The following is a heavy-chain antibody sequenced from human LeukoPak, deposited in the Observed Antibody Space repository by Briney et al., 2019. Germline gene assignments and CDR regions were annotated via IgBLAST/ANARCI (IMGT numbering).Heavy chain of an antibody. CDR1: GFTFDDYA. V-gene: IGHV3-9*03. CDR2: ISWNSGSI. Sequence: GGSLRLSCAASGFTFDDYAMHWVRQAPGKGLEWVSGISWNSGSIGYADSVKGRFTISRDNAKNSLYLQMNSPRAEDMALYYCAKGRERVAATGLDPWGQGTLVTVSS. CDR3: AKGRERVAATGLDP. D-gene: IGHD2-15*01. J-gene: IGHJ5*02.